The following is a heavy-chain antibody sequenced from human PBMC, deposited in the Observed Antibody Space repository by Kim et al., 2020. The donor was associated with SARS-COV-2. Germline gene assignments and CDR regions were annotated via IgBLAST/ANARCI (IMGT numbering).Heavy chain of an antibody. CDR1: GFTFSSFA. J-gene: IGHJ2*01. D-gene: IGHD6-13*01. CDR3: AKKGIPARGQWYVDL. CDR2: FSDSGGDT. Sequence: GGSLRLSCAASGFTFSSFAMTWVRQAPGKGLEWVSIFSDSGGDTFYADSVKGRFTISRDNSKNTLYLQMNSLRAEDTAVYYCAKKGIPARGQWYVDLWGRGTLVTVSS. V-gene: IGHV3-23*01.